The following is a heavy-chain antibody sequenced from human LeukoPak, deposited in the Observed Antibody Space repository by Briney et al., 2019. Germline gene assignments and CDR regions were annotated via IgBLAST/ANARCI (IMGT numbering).Heavy chain of an antibody. CDR3: AKGGYEVDYYYMDV. CDR1: GFTFSSYA. CDR2: ISGSGGST. Sequence: GGSLRLSCAASGFTFSSYAMSWVRQAPGKGLEWVSGISGSGGSTYYADSVKGRFTISRDNSKNTLNLQMNSLRAEDTAVYYCAKGGYEVDYYYMDVWGKGTTVTISS. D-gene: IGHD3-3*01. J-gene: IGHJ6*03. V-gene: IGHV3-23*01.